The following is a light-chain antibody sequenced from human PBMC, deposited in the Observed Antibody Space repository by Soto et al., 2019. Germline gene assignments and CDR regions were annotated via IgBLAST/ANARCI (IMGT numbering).Light chain of an antibody. CDR2: GNS. J-gene: IGLJ1*01. V-gene: IGLV1-40*01. CDR1: SSNIGAGYD. Sequence: QSALTQPPSVSGAPGQRVTISCTGSSSNIGAGYDVHWYQQLPGTAPKLLIYGNSNRPSGVPDRFSGSKSGTSASLAITGLQAEDEADYYCQSYDSSLNYVLGNGTKVT. CDR3: QSYDSSLNYV.